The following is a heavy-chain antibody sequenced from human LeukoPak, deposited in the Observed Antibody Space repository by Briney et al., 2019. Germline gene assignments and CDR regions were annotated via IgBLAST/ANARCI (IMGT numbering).Heavy chain of an antibody. Sequence: PGGSLRLSCAASGFTFSSYSMNWVRQAPGKGLEWVSSISSSSSYIYYADSVKGRCTISRDNAKNSLYLQMNSLRAEDTAVYYCARDKLSSGLSFDYWGQGTLVTDSS. V-gene: IGHV3-21*04. CDR1: GFTFSSYS. D-gene: IGHD6-19*01. J-gene: IGHJ4*02. CDR2: ISSSSSYI. CDR3: ARDKLSSGLSFDY.